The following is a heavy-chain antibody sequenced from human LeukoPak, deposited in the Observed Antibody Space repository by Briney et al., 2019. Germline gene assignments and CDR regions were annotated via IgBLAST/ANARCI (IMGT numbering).Heavy chain of an antibody. Sequence: GGSLRLSCAASGFTFSSYAMSWVRQAPGKGLEWVSAISGSGGSTYYADSVKGRFTISRDNSKNTLYLQMNNLRAEDTAMYYCAKEGGDTWTNFYFHYWGQGTLVTVSS. CDR2: ISGSGGST. J-gene: IGHJ4*02. CDR1: GFTFSSYA. V-gene: IGHV3-23*01. D-gene: IGHD1-20*01. CDR3: AKEGGDTWTNFYFHY.